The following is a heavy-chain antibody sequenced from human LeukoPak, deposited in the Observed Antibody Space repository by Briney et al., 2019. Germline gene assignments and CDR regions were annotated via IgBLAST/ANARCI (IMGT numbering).Heavy chain of an antibody. Sequence: GASVKVSCKASGYTFTGYYMHWVRLAPGQGLEWMGWIKPKSGATNYAQKFQGRVTMTRDTSISTAYMDLRWPRSDDTAVYYCVPSATDFYFDYWGQGTLVTVSS. D-gene: IGHD6-19*01. CDR2: IKPKSGAT. CDR1: GYTFTGYY. J-gene: IGHJ4*02. V-gene: IGHV1-2*02. CDR3: VPSATDFYFDY.